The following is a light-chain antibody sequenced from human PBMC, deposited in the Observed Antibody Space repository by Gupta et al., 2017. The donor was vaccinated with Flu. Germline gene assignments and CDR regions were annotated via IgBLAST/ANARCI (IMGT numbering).Light chain of an antibody. CDR2: EVS. J-gene: IGLJ2*01. Sequence: HSALTPPSSVSASPGPSLTISCTGTSSDVGCYNYVSWYQHHPDQAPKLMLYEVSKRPAGVANRFSGSKSGNTASLTISGLQTEDEADYYCSSYTSSSTVLFGGGTKLTVL. CDR1: SSDVGCYNY. CDR3: SSYTSSSTVL. V-gene: IGLV2-14*01.